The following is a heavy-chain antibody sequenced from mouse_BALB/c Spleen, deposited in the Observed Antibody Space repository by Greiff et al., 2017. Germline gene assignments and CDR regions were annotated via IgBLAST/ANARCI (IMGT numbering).Heavy chain of an antibody. Sequence: EVKVVESGGGLVKPGGSLKLSCAASGFTFSSYTMSWVRQTPEKRLEWVATISSGGGNTYYPDSVKGRFTISRDNAKNNLYLQMSSLRSEDTALYYCARSYYYVYFDYWGQGTTLTVSS. D-gene: IGHD1-1*01. J-gene: IGHJ2*01. CDR3: ARSYYYVYFDY. CDR2: ISSGGGNT. CDR1: GFTFSSYT. V-gene: IGHV5-9*03.